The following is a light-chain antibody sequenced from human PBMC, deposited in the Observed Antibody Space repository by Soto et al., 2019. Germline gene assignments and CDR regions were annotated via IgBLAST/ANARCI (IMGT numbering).Light chain of an antibody. CDR1: SSDVGGFDY. CDR2: DVS. Sequence: QSALTQPASVSGSPGQSITISCTGTSSDVGGFDYVSWYQQHPGKAPRLLVFDVSIRPPGISNRFSGSKSGNTASLTISGLQAEDGADYYCSSYASSSTLVVFGGGTKLTVL. V-gene: IGLV2-14*03. J-gene: IGLJ3*02. CDR3: SSYASSSTLVV.